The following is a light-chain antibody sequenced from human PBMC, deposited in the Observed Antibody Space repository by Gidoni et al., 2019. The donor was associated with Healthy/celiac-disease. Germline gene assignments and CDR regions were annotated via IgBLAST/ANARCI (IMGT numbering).Light chain of an antibody. Sequence: IVMIPSHQSLAVSLGDRATINCRSSQSLVYTHITTTFLAWYQQKPVQSPKLLIYEASTRGVGVPDRSSSAGSRTDFTLTISSLQPEDVAVYYYQQYYNSPFIFGPGTTVDVK. CDR2: EAS. J-gene: IGKJ3*01. V-gene: IGKV4-1*01. CDR1: QSLVYTHITTTF. CDR3: QQYYNSPFI.